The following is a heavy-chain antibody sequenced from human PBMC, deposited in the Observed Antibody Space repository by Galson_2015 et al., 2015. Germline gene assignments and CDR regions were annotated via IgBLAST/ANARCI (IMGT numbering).Heavy chain of an antibody. CDR1: GFSFKSSG. J-gene: IGHJ6*02. V-gene: IGHV3-33*01. CDR2: IWYDGSKK. Sequence: SLRLSCAASGFSFKSSGMHWVRQAPGKGLEWVAIIWYDGSKKYYPDSLKGRFTISRDNSKNTLYLDMNGLRVEDTAVYYCARVVQQRAYGMDVWGQVTTLTVSS. CDR3: ARVVQQRAYGMDV. D-gene: IGHD6-25*01.